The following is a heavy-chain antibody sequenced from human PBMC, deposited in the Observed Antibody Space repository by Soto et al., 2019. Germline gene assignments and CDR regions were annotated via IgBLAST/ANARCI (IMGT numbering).Heavy chain of an antibody. Sequence: QVQLQQSGPGLVKPSQTLSLTCAITGDSVSSNSAGWSWVRQSPSSGLEWLGRTYYRSKWYYEYAVSVRGRITSNPATSKNQYSLQLNSVTPEDTAVYFCARGEQYSGRIFDYWGQGTLVTVSS. CDR2: TYYRSKWYY. D-gene: IGHD1-26*01. CDR3: ARGEQYSGRIFDY. J-gene: IGHJ4*01. V-gene: IGHV6-1*01. CDR1: GDSVSSNSAG.